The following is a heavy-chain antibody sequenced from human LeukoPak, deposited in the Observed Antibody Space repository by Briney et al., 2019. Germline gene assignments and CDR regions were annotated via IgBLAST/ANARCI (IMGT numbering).Heavy chain of an antibody. D-gene: IGHD2-8*01. CDR3: ARVELLMVYALSGY. J-gene: IGHJ4*02. CDR2: ISAYNGNT. CDR1: GYTFTIYG. Sequence: ASVKVSCKASGYTFTIYGISWVRQAPGQGLEWMGWISAYNGNTNYAQKLQGRVTMTTDTSTSTAYMELRSLRSDDTAVYYCARVELLMVYALSGYWGQGTLVTVSS. V-gene: IGHV1-18*01.